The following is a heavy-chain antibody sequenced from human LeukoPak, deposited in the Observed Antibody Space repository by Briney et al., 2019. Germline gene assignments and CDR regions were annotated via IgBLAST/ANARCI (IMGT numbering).Heavy chain of an antibody. Sequence: PGGSLRLSCAASGFTVSSNYMSWVRQAPGKGLEWVAVISYDGSNKYYADSVKGRFTISRDNSENTLYLQMNNLRPEDTAVYYCAKDLGHYSESSGPTGAFWGQGTLVTVSS. CDR1: GFTVSSNY. CDR3: AKDLGHYSESSGPTGAF. D-gene: IGHD3-22*01. V-gene: IGHV3-30*18. J-gene: IGHJ4*02. CDR2: ISYDGSNK.